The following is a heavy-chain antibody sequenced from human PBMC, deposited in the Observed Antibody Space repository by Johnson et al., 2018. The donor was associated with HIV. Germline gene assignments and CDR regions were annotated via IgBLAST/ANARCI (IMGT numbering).Heavy chain of an antibody. CDR1: GFTFSSYA. D-gene: IGHD4-23*01. Sequence: QVQLVESGGGVVQPGRSLRLSCAASGFTFSSYAMHWVRQAPGKGLEWVAVILYDGSNKYYADSVKGRFTISRDNSKNTLYLQVNGLRVEDTAVFYCASGEDYGGNYGALDIWGQGTMVTVSS. J-gene: IGHJ3*02. CDR2: ILYDGSNK. V-gene: IGHV3-30-3*01. CDR3: ASGEDYGGNYGALDI.